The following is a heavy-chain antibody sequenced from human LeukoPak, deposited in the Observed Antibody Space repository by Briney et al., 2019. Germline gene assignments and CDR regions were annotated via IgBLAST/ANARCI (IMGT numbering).Heavy chain of an antibody. Sequence: GGSLRLSCAASGFTFSSYSMSWVRQAPGKGLEWVSSISGSGGRIDYADSVKGRFTISRDNYKSTLFLQMNSLSAADTAVYYCGRQVAPGQWLVNLWGQGTLVTVSS. V-gene: IGHV3-23*01. CDR3: GRQVAPGQWLVNL. CDR2: ISGSGGRI. CDR1: GFTFSSYS. D-gene: IGHD6-19*01. J-gene: IGHJ5*02.